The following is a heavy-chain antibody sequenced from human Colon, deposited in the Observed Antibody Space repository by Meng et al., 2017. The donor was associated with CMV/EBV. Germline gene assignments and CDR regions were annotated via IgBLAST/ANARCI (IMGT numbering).Heavy chain of an antibody. J-gene: IGHJ1*01. CDR2: MDPTTGRT. V-gene: IGHV1-2*02. Sequence: QVALVHAGDEVGMPGASVKVSCKASGYSFTGYYIHWVRQAPGQGLEWMGWMDPTTGRTDYAQKFQGTVTMTRDTSISTAYLELSRLTSDDTAVYYCASHSSYVWGSHHWGQGTLVTVSS. CDR3: ASHSSYVWGSHH. D-gene: IGHD3-16*01. CDR1: GYSFTGYY.